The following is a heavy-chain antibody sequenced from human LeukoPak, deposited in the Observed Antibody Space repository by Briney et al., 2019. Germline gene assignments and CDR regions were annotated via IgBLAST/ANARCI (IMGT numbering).Heavy chain of an antibody. D-gene: IGHD1-1*01. J-gene: IGHJ5*02. V-gene: IGHV1-2*02. CDR2: INPDSGGT. CDR1: GYTFTGYY. CDR3: ARRGIRNWFDP. Sequence: ASVKVSCKASGYTFTGYYVHWVRQAPGQGLEWMGWINPDSGGTNSAQKFQGRVTMTRDTSITTAYMELTRLRSDDTAVYYCARRGIRNWFDPWGQGTLVTVSS.